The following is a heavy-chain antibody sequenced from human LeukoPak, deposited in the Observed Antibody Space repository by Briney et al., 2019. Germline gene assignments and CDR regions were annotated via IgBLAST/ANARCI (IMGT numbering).Heavy chain of an antibody. J-gene: IGHJ4*02. CDR2: IIPIFGTA. CDR3: ARGLDGITDY. V-gene: IGHV1-69*13. CDR1: GYTFTSYG. D-gene: IGHD1-14*01. Sequence: SVKVSCKASGYTFTSYGISWVRQAPGQGLEWMGGIIPIFGTANYAQKFQGRVTITADESTSTAYMELSSLRSEDTAVYYCARGLDGITDYWGQGTLVTVSS.